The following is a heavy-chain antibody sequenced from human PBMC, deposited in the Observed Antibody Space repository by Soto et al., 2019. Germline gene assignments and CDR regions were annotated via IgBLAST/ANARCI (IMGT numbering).Heavy chain of an antibody. V-gene: IGHV3-66*01. J-gene: IGHJ4*02. Sequence: EVQLVESGGGLVQPGGSLRLSCAAPGFTVSSNYMSWVRQAPGKGLEWVSVIYSGGSTYYADSVKGRFTISRDNSKNTLYLQMNSLRAEDTAVYYCARGDLGATTPFDYWGQGTLVTVSS. CDR1: GFTVSSNY. D-gene: IGHD1-26*01. CDR3: ARGDLGATTPFDY. CDR2: IYSGGST.